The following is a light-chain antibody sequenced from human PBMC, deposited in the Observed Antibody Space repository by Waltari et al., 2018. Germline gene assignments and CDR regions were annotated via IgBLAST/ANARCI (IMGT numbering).Light chain of an antibody. CDR2: AAS. J-gene: IGKJ2*01. CDR3: QKYNSVPYT. Sequence: DIQMTQSPSSLSASVGERVTITCRASQDISNSLAWYQQKPGKVPKLLISAASTLQSGVPSRFSGSGSGTDFTLTIGSLQPEDVATYYCQKYNSVPYTFGQGTKLEIK. V-gene: IGKV1-27*01. CDR1: QDISNS.